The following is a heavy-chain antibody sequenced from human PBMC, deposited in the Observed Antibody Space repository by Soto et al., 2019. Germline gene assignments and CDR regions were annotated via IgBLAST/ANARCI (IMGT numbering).Heavy chain of an antibody. CDR2: INPNSGGT. CDR1: GYTFTGYY. D-gene: IGHD2-15*01. Sequence: GASVKVSCKASGYTFTGYYMHWVRQAPGQGLEWMGWINPNSGGTNYAQKFQGWVTMTRDTSISTAYMELSRLRSDDTAVYYCASYGGNASGAPGYYYGMDVWGQGTTVTVSS. CDR3: ASYGGNASGAPGYYYGMDV. V-gene: IGHV1-2*04. J-gene: IGHJ6*02.